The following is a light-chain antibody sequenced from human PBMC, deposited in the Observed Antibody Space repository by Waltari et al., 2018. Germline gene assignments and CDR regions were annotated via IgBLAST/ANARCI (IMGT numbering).Light chain of an antibody. CDR3: QQYDISPLT. Sequence: DIVLTQSPGTLSLSPGERATLSGRASPTGRTTYLAGYQQKPGQAPTLLIYGASSRATGIPDRFSGSGSGTDFSLTISSLEPEDFAVYYCQQYDISPLTFGGGTKVEIK. V-gene: IGKV3-20*01. CDR2: GAS. CDR1: PTGRTTY. J-gene: IGKJ4*01.